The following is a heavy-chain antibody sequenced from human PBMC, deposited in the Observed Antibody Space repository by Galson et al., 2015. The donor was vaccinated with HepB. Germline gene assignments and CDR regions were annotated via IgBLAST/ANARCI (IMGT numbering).Heavy chain of an antibody. Sequence: SLRLSCAASGFTFSSYAMHWVRQAPGKGLEWVAVISYDGSNKYYADSVKGRFTISRDNSKNTLYLQMNSLRAEDTAVYYCARVGPLEWKDDYVWGSYLDYWGQGTLVTVSS. CDR2: ISYDGSNK. D-gene: IGHD3-16*02. V-gene: IGHV3-30-3*01. CDR1: GFTFSSYA. CDR3: ARVGPLEWKDDYVWGSYLDY. J-gene: IGHJ4*02.